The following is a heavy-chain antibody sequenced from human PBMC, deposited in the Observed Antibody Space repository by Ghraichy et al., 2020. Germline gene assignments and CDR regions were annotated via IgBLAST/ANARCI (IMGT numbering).Heavy chain of an antibody. D-gene: IGHD6-13*01. CDR1: GFSFNAYD. CDR2: LGTAGDT. V-gene: IGHV3-13*01. J-gene: IGHJ2*01. Sequence: GGSLRLSCAASGFSFNAYDMHWVRQAAGKALEWVAVLGTAGDTFYPDSLKGRFTISREDVKKSLYLQINNLRAGDTAVYHCARGAYSSSRSYWHFDLWGRGTLVTVSS. CDR3: ARGAYSSSRSYWHFDL.